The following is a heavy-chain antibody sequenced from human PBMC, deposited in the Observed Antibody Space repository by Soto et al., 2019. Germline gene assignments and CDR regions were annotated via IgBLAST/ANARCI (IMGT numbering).Heavy chain of an antibody. CDR1: GGSVSTGMKY. CDR2: MYKTGET. J-gene: IGHJ6*02. V-gene: IGHV4-61*01. CDR3: RKAHESEYILGMSV. D-gene: IGHD3-3*01. Sequence: SETLSLPCTVSGGSVSTGMKYWGWVRQPPGKALEFIGYMYKTGETLLNSSLKSRFTLSMETSKNQFSLTLSSVTSAATPVYSWRKAHESEYILGMSVWGRGTTVTVAS.